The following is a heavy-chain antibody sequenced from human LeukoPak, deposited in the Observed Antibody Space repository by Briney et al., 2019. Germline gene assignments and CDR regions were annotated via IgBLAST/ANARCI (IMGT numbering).Heavy chain of an antibody. CDR1: GGTFSSYA. Sequence: AAVKVSFKASGGTFSSYAISWVRQAPGQGLEWMGGIIPIFGTANYAQKFQGRVTITADKSTSTAYMELSSLRSEDTAVYYCAKYYYDSSGYYSQYYYFDYWGQGTLDTVSS. D-gene: IGHD3-22*01. CDR3: AKYYYDSSGYYSQYYYFDY. V-gene: IGHV1-69*06. CDR2: IIPIFGTA. J-gene: IGHJ4*02.